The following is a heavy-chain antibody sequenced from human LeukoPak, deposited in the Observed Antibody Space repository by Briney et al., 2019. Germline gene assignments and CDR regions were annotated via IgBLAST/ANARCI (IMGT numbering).Heavy chain of an antibody. Sequence: ASVKVSCKASGYTFTGYYMQWVRQAPGQGLEWMGGINPNSGGTNYAQKFQGRVTMTRDTSISTAYMELSSLRSDDTAVYYCARVGASRVADWFDPWGQGTLVTVSS. D-gene: IGHD3-16*01. CDR1: GYTFTGYY. CDR2: INPNSGGT. V-gene: IGHV1-2*02. J-gene: IGHJ5*02. CDR3: ARVGASRVADWFDP.